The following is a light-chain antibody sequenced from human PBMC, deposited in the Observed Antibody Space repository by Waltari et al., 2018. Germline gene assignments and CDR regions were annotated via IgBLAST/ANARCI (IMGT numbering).Light chain of an antibody. V-gene: IGLV1-47*01. CDR3: AAWDDTLSGVV. CDR2: RNH. CDR1: SSNIGSTH. J-gene: IGLJ2*01. Sequence: QSVLTQSPSASAAPGQRVTISCSGSSSNIGSTHVYWYQHVPGTAPKLLIIRNHQRPSGVPDRFSGSKSGTSASLAVSGLRSEDEADYYCAAWDDTLSGVVFGGGTKLTVL.